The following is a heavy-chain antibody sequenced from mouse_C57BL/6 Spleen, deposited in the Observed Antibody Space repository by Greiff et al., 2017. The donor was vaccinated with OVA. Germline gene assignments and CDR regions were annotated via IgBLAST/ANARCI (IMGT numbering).Heavy chain of an antibody. Sequence: EVQLVESGGGLVQPGGSLKLSCAASGFTFSDYGMHWVRQAPGKGLEWVAYISSGSSTIYYADKVQGRFTISRDNAKNTLFLQMTSLSSEDTAMDYCASGGGTGYATDYWGQGTSVTVSS. V-gene: IGHV5-17*01. J-gene: IGHJ4*01. CDR3: ASGGGTGYATDY. CDR2: ISSGSSTI. CDR1: GFTFSDYG. D-gene: IGHD4-1*01.